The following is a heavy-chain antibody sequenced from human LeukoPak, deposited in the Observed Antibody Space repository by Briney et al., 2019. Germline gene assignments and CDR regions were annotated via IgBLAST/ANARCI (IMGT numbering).Heavy chain of an antibody. CDR3: ARVFSMIIVALDY. CDR2: ISTSGTTM. Sequence: PGGSLRLSCAASGFTFSDYYMSWIRQAPGKGLEWVSHISTSGTTMYYADSVKGRFTISRDNVKNSLYLQMSSLSAEDTAVYYCARVFSMIIVALDYWGQGTLVTVSS. D-gene: IGHD3-22*01. CDR1: GFTFSDYY. J-gene: IGHJ4*02. V-gene: IGHV3-11*01.